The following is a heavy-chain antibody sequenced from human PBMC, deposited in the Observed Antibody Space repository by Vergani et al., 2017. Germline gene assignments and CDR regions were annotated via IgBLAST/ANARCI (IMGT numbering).Heavy chain of an antibody. CDR3: ARDIVGIAAADDYFDY. CDR2: INPSGGST. J-gene: IGHJ4*02. V-gene: IGHV1-46*03. Sequence: QVQLVQSGAEVKKPGASVKVSCKASGYTFTSYYMHWVRQAPGQGLEWMGIINPSGGSTSYAQKFQGRVTMTRDTSTSTVYMELSSLRSEDTAVYYCARDIVGIAAADDYFDYWGQGTLVTGSS. D-gene: IGHD6-13*01. CDR1: GYTFTSYY.